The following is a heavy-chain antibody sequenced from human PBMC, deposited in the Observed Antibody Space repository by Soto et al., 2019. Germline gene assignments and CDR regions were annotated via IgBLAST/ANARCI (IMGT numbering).Heavy chain of an antibody. Sequence: ASVKVSCKASGGTFSSYAISWVRQAPGQGLEWMGGIIPIFGTANYAQKFQGRVTITADESTSTAYMELSSLRSEDTAVYYCAWVLEREQGTAYNGMHVWGEAPTVTV. CDR3: AWVLEREQGTAYNGMHV. CDR2: IIPIFGTA. D-gene: IGHD1-26*01. J-gene: IGHJ6*02. CDR1: GGTFSSYA. V-gene: IGHV1-69*13.